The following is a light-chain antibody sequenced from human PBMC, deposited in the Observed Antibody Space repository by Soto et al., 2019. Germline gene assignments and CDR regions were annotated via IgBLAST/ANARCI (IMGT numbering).Light chain of an antibody. CDR1: QSVRSY. CDR2: DAS. CDR3: EQRINWPPWP. Sequence: EIVLTQSPATLSLSPGERATLSCRASQSVRSYLAWYQQQPGQAPRLLIYDASTRATGIPARFSGTESGTDFTLAISSLEPEDFAIYYCEQRINWPPWPFGQGTKVEIK. V-gene: IGKV3-11*01. J-gene: IGKJ1*01.